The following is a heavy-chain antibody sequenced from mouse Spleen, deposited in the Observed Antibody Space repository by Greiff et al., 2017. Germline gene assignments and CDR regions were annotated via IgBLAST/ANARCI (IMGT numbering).Heavy chain of an antibody. Sequence: EVQLVESGGGLVKPGGSLKLSCAASGFTFSSYAMSWVRQTPEKRLEWVATISSGGSYTYYPDSVKGRFTISRDNAKNTLYLQMSSLRSEDTAMYYCARIPPDYWGQGTTLTVSS. CDR1: GFTFSSYA. CDR3: ARIPPDY. V-gene: IGHV5-9-3*01. D-gene: IGHD5-1-1*01. CDR2: ISSGGSYT. J-gene: IGHJ2*01.